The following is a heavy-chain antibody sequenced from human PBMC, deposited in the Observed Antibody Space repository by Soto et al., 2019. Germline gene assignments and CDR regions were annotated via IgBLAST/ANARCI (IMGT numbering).Heavy chain of an antibody. Sequence: PSETLSLTCTVSGGSISSYYWSWIRQPAGKGLEWIGRIYTSGSTNYNPSLKSRVTMSVDTSKNQFSLKLSSVTAADTAVYYCARGPADSSGYYWFDPWGQGTLVTVSS. J-gene: IGHJ5*02. V-gene: IGHV4-4*07. D-gene: IGHD3-22*01. CDR3: ARGPADSSGYYWFDP. CDR1: GGSISSYY. CDR2: IYTSGST.